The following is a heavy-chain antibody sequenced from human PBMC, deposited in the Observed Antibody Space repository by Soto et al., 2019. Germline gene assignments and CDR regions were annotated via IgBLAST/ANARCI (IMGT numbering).Heavy chain of an antibody. J-gene: IGHJ1*01. V-gene: IGHV3-23*01. Sequence: GGSLRLSCAASGCTFSSYAMSWIRQAPGKGLEWVSAISGSGGSTYYADSVKGRFTISRDNSKNTLYLQMNSLRAEDTVVYYCAVTQPGIAAAALIHWGQGTLVTVSS. CDR1: GCTFSSYA. CDR2: ISGSGGST. CDR3: AVTQPGIAAAALIH. D-gene: IGHD6-13*01.